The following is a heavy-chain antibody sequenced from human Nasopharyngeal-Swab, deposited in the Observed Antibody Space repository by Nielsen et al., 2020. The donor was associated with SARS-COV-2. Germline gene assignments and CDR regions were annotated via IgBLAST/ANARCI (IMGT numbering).Heavy chain of an antibody. V-gene: IGHV1-18*04. D-gene: IGHD6-13*01. CDR3: ARVRGGSSSWYQGSDAFDI. CDR1: GYTFTSYG. J-gene: IGHJ3*02. CDR2: ISAYNVNT. Sequence: ASVKVSCKASGYTFTSYGISWVRQAPGQGLEWMGWISAYNVNTNYAQTLQGRVTMTTDTSTSTAYMELRSLRSDDTAVYYCARVRGGSSSWYQGSDAFDIWGQGTMVTVSS.